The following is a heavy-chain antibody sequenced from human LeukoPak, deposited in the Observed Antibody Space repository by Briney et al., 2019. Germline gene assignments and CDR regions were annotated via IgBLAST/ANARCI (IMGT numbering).Heavy chain of an antibody. Sequence: GGSLRLSCAASGFTFSSYAMHWVRQAPGKGLEWVAVIWYDGSNKYYADSVKGRFTISRDNSKNTLYLQMNSLRAEDTAVYYCAREAWGVAASFDYWGQGTLVTVSS. J-gene: IGHJ4*02. CDR2: IWYDGSNK. CDR1: GFTFSSYA. CDR3: AREAWGVAASFDY. D-gene: IGHD3-16*01. V-gene: IGHV3-33*08.